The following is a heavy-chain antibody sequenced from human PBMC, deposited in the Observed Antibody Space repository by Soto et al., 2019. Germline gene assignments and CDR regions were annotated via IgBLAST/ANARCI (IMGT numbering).Heavy chain of an antibody. CDR1: GYTFTSYY. D-gene: IGHD6-19*01. CDR3: ARDSIAVAGDARLGKFDY. J-gene: IGHJ4*02. Sequence: ASVKVSCKASGYTFTSYYMHWVRQAPGQGLEWMGIINPSGGSTSYAQKFQGRVTMTRDTSTSTVYMELSSLRSEDTAVYYCARDSIAVAGDARLGKFDYWGQGTLVTVS. V-gene: IGHV1-46*01. CDR2: INPSGGST.